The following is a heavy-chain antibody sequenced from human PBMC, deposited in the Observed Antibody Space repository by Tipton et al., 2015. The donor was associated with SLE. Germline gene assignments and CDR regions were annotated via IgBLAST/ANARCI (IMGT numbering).Heavy chain of an antibody. V-gene: IGHV4-34*01. D-gene: IGHD3-22*01. CDR1: GGSFRGYY. CDR2: INHGGST. J-gene: IGHJ4*02. Sequence: GLVKPSENLSLTCADYGGSFRGYYWSWIRQPPGKGLEWIGEINHGGSTNYNPSLKSRVTISVDTSKTQLSLKLSSVTAADAAVYYCARGPPFGYHSSGYFYNYWGQGTLVTVSS. CDR3: ARGPPFGYHSSGYFYNY.